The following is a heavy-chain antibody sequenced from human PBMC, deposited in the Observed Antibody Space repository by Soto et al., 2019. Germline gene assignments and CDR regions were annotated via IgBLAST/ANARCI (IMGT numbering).Heavy chain of an antibody. CDR3: VRLIGNSWLDQ. V-gene: IGHV6-1*01. Sequence: QVQLQQSGPELVKPSQTLSLTCAISGDSVSSNSATWNWIRQSPSRGLEWLGRTYYRSQWYYDYAVSVKSXXSXNXATSKNQFSLQLDSLTPEDTAVYFCVRLIGNSWLDQWGQGTLVTVSS. D-gene: IGHD2-15*01. J-gene: IGHJ4*02. CDR2: TYYRSQWYY. CDR1: GDSVSSNSAT.